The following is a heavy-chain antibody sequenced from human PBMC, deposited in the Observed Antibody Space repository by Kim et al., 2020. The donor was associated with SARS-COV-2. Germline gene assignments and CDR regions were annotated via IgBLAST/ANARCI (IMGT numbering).Heavy chain of an antibody. J-gene: IGHJ5*02. D-gene: IGHD4-17*01. CDR1: GYTFTSYD. V-gene: IGHV1-8*01. CDR2: MNPNSGNT. CDR3: ARGAENYGDYEPVNNWFDP. Sequence: ASVKVSCKASGYTFTSYDINWVRQATGQGLEWMGWMNPNSGNTGYAQKFQGRVTMTRNTSISTAYMELSSLRSEDTAVYYCARGAENYGDYEPVNNWFDPWGQGTLVTVSS.